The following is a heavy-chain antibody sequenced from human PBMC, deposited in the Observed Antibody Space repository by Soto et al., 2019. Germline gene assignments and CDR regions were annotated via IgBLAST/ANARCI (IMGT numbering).Heavy chain of an antibody. CDR1: GYTFTSYY. V-gene: IGHV1-46*03. D-gene: IGHD6-13*01. CDR2: INPSGGST. Sequence: ASVKVSCKASGYTFTSYYMHWVRQAPGQGLEWMGIINPSGGSTSYAQKFQGRVTVTRDTSTSTVYMELSSLRSEDTAVYYCARDGRAAAAGYWGQGTLVTVSS. CDR3: ARDGRAAAAGY. J-gene: IGHJ4*02.